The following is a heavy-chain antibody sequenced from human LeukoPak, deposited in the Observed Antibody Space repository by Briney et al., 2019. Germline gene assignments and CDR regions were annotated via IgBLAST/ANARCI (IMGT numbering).Heavy chain of an antibody. D-gene: IGHD6-19*01. J-gene: IGHJ4*02. CDR1: GGSISGWY. CDR2: IYGSGYT. CDR3: ARGKVVAGTPGQNSWDN. Sequence: SETLSLTCTVSGGSISGWYWSWIRQPPGKGLEWIGYIYGSGYTNYNPSLKSRVTMSIDTSKNQFSLKLTSVTAADTAVYYCARGKVVAGTPGQNSWDNWGQGILVTVSS. V-gene: IGHV4-59*12.